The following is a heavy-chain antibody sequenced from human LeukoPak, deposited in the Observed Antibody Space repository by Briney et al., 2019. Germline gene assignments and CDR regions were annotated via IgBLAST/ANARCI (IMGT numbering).Heavy chain of an antibody. CDR1: GYTFTGYY. Sequence: ASVKVSCKPSGYTFTGYYLHWVRQAPGQGLEWMGRINPSTGGTYYAQNFQGRVTMTRDASISTAYMELSRLTSYDTAVYYCARDNDLRPIVGATTFPNEFDYWGQGTLVTVSS. J-gene: IGHJ4*02. CDR3: ARDNDLRPIVGATTFPNEFDY. D-gene: IGHD1-26*01. CDR2: INPSTGGT. V-gene: IGHV1-2*06.